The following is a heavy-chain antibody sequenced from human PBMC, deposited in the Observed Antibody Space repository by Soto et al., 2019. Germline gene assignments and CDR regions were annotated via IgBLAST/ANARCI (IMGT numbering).Heavy chain of an antibody. CDR3: ATGSARFDF. J-gene: IGHJ5*01. Sequence: EVQLVESGGGSVNPGGSVRLSCAASGFTFTDAWMTWVRQVPGEGREWVGHVKSQIDGGTTDSAAALDGRVTISRDDSKNMVYLQMTGLRTDDTDVYYCATGSARFDFWGQGTLVTVSS. D-gene: IGHD6-6*01. CDR2: VKSQIDGGTT. CDR1: GFTFTDAW. V-gene: IGHV3-15*01.